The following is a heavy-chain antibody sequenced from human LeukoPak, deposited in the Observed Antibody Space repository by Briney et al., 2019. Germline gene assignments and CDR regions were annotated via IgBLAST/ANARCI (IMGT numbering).Heavy chain of an antibody. D-gene: IGHD3-9*01. CDR3: ATDPGLRYFDWFPWGMDV. J-gene: IGHJ6*02. Sequence: ASVTVSCKVSGYTLTELSMHWVRQAPGKGLEWMGGFDPEDGETIYAQKFQGRVTMTEDTSTDTAYMELSSLRSEDTAVYYCATDPGLRYFDWFPWGMDVWGQGTTVTVSS. CDR1: GYTLTELS. V-gene: IGHV1-24*01. CDR2: FDPEDGET.